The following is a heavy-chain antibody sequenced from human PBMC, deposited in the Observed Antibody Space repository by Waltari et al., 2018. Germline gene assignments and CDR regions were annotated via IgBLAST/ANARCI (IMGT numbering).Heavy chain of an antibody. J-gene: IGHJ4*02. D-gene: IGHD3-16*02. CDR2: IIPIFGTA. Sequence: QVQLVQSGAEVKKPGSSVKVSCKASGGTFSSYAISWVRTAPGQGLDWMGGIIPIFGTANYAQKFQGRVTITADESTSTAYMELSSLRSEDTAVYYCARDPLSDDYVWGSYRLIYWGQGTLVTVSS. V-gene: IGHV1-69*01. CDR3: ARDPLSDDYVWGSYRLIY. CDR1: GGTFSSYA.